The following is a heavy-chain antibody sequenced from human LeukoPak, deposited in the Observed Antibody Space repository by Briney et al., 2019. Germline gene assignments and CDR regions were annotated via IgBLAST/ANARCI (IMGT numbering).Heavy chain of an antibody. Sequence: GGSLRLSCAASGFTFSSYAMSWVRQAPGKGLEWVSAISGSGGSIYYADSVKGRFTISRDNAENSLYLQMNSLRAEDTAVYYCARVIGSYGDSAYWGQGTLVTVSS. CDR3: ARVIGSYGDSAY. J-gene: IGHJ4*02. V-gene: IGHV3-23*01. D-gene: IGHD1-26*01. CDR2: ISGSGGSI. CDR1: GFTFSSYA.